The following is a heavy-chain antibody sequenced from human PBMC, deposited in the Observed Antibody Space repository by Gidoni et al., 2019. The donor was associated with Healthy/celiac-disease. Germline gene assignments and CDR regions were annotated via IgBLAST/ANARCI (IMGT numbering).Heavy chain of an antibody. J-gene: IGHJ5*02. CDR2: IIPIFGTA. CDR3: ARDRCSSTSCYSWFDP. D-gene: IGHD2-2*01. CDR1: VCTFSSYA. V-gene: IGHV1-69*01. Sequence: QVQLVQSVPEVKKPGSSVKVSCKASVCTFSSYAISWVRQGPGQGLEWMGGIIPIFGTANYAQKFQGRVTITADESTSTAYLELSSLRSEDTAVYYCARDRCSSTSCYSWFDPWGQGTLVTVSS.